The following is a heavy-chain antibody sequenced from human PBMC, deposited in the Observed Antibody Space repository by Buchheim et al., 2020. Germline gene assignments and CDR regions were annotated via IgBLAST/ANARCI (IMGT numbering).Heavy chain of an antibody. J-gene: IGHJ6*02. Sequence: EVQLLESGGGLVQPGGSLRLSCAASGLTFSSYAMSWVRQAPGKGLEWVSVISGSGSSTYYADSVKGRFTISRDNSKNTLYLQMNSLRADDTAVDYCLVVPAAIGDSYYYGLDVWGQGTT. V-gene: IGHV3-23*01. CDR3: LVVPAAIGDSYYYGLDV. D-gene: IGHD2-2*01. CDR1: GLTFSSYA. CDR2: ISGSGSST.